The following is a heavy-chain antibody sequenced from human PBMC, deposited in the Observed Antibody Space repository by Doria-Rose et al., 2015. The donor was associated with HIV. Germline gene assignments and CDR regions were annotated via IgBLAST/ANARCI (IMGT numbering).Heavy chain of an antibody. J-gene: IGHJ4*02. CDR3: ARIKSSRWYHKYYFDF. D-gene: IGHD6-13*01. V-gene: IGHV2-26*01. CDR2: IFADDER. Sequence: QITLKVSGPVLVKPTETLTLTCTVSGVSLSSPGMGVSWIRQPPGKALEWLANIFADDERSYKTSLKSRLTISGGSSKSQVVLTMTDMDPVDTATYYCARIKSSRWYHKYYFDFWGQGTLVIVSA. CDR1: GVSLSSPGMG.